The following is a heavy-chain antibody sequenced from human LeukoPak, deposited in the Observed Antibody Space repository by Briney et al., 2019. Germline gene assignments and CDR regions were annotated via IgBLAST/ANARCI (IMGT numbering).Heavy chain of an antibody. CDR1: GYTFTSYD. CDR2: MNPNSGNT. J-gene: IGHJ3*02. CDR3: ARARGYYDSSGDAIDI. V-gene: IGHV1-8*01. Sequence: GASVKVSCKASGYTFTSYDINWVRQATGQGLEWMGWMNPNSGNTGYAQKLQGRVTMTRNTSISTAYMDLSSLRSEDTAVYYCARARGYYDSSGDAIDIWGQGTMVTVSS. D-gene: IGHD3-22*01.